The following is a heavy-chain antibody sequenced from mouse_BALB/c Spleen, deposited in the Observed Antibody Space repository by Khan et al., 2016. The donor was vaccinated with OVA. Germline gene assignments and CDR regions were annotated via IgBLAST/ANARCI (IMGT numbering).Heavy chain of an antibody. CDR2: IYPGTDNT. V-gene: IGHV1S132*01. CDR3: AREEALYYFDY. CDR1: GYIFTSYW. J-gene: IGHJ2*01. Sequence: QVQLQQSGAELVRPGASVKLSCKTSGYIFTSYWIHWVKQRSGQGLEWIARIYPGTDNTYYNENLKDKATLTADKYSSTAYMQLSSLNSEDSAVYFCAREEALYYFDYWGQGTTLSVSS.